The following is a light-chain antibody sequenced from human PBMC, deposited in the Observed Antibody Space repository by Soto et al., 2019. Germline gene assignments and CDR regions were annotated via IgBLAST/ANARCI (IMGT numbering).Light chain of an antibody. J-gene: IGLJ2*01. Sequence: QSALTQPPSASGSPGQSVTISCTGTSSDVGGYNYVSWYQQHAGKAPKLMIYEVSKRPSGVPDRFSGSKSGNTASLTVSGLQAEDEADYYRSSYAGSNNVVFGGGTKLTVL. CDR1: SSDVGGYNY. V-gene: IGLV2-8*01. CDR2: EVS. CDR3: SSYAGSNNVV.